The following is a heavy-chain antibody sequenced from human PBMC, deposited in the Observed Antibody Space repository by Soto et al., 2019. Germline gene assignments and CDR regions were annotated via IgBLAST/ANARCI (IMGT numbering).Heavy chain of an antibody. D-gene: IGHD5-18*01. CDR2: ISYDGSNT. V-gene: IGHV3-30*04. Sequence: PGGSLILSCAASGFTFRTYAMHWVRQAPGKGLEWVAVISYDGSNTYYADSVKGRFTISRDSSKNTLYLQMNSLRTVDSAVYYCARDSETNGYSYDYFDYWGQGTLVTVSS. CDR1: GFTFRTYA. CDR3: ARDSETNGYSYDYFDY. J-gene: IGHJ4*02.